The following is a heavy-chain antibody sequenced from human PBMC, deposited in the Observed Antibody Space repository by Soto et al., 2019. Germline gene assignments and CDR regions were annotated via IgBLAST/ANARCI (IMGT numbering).Heavy chain of an antibody. V-gene: IGHV6-1*01. Sequence: PSQTLSLTCAISGDSVSSNSAAWNWIRQSPSGGLEWLGRTYYRSKWYNDYAVSVKSRITINPDTSKNQFSLQLNSVTPEDTAVYFCARTLSSSAENWFDPWGQGDLVTVS. J-gene: IGHJ5*02. CDR1: GDSVSSNSAA. CDR2: TYYRSKWYN. D-gene: IGHD6-6*01. CDR3: ARTLSSSAENWFDP.